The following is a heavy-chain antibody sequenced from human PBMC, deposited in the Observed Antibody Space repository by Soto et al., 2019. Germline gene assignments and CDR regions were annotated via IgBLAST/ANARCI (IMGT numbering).Heavy chain of an antibody. CDR1: GFTFSSYG. D-gene: IGHD3-10*01. Sequence: GGSLRLSCAASGFTFSSYGMHWVRQAPGKGLEWVAVISYDGSNKYYADSVKGRFTISRDNSKNTLYLQMNSLRAEDTAVYYCAKELTMVRGVIISSYYYYGMDVWGQGTTVTVSS. J-gene: IGHJ6*02. V-gene: IGHV3-30*18. CDR2: ISYDGSNK. CDR3: AKELTMVRGVIISSYYYYGMDV.